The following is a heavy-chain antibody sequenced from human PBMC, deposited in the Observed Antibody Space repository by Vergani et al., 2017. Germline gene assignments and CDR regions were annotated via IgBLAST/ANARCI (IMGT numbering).Heavy chain of an antibody. J-gene: IGHJ5*02. CDR2: ISGRSNYI. Sequence: EVQLQESGGGLVKPGGSLRVSCAASGFSFSTYSINWVRQAPGKGLEWVSSISGRSNYIYYADSLKGRFTISRDNSKNSVYLQMNSLRAEDTAIYYCAKEDGYCGGDCYANWFDPWGQGTLVTVSS. CDR3: AKEDGYCGGDCYANWFDP. CDR1: GFSFSTYS. V-gene: IGHV3-21*06. D-gene: IGHD2-21*01.